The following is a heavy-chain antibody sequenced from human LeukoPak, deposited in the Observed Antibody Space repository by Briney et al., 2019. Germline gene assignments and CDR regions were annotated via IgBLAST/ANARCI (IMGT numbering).Heavy chain of an antibody. J-gene: IGHJ3*02. CDR2: IYSGGST. CDR3: ARGTGDVGAFDI. V-gene: IGHV3-66*01. D-gene: IGHD7-27*01. Sequence: PGGSLRLSCAASGFTVSTKYMTWVRQAPGKGLERVSIIYSGGSTYYGDSVKGRFTISRDNSKNTLYLQMNSLRDEDTAVYYCARGTGDVGAFDIWGQGTMVTVSS. CDR1: GFTVSTKY.